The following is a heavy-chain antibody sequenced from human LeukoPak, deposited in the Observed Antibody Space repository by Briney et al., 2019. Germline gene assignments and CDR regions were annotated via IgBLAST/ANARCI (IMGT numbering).Heavy chain of an antibody. CDR3: TVVNYGSGSYPLGS. J-gene: IGHJ5*02. CDR1: GFTFSHAW. Sequence: SGGSLRLSCAASGFTFSHAWMSWVRQAPGKGLELVARIKNKPDGGTSDCTAPVKGRFTISRDDSKSTLYLQMNSLRTEDTAVYYCTVVNYGSGSYPLGSWGQGTLVTVSS. CDR2: IKNKPDGGTS. V-gene: IGHV3-15*01. D-gene: IGHD3-10*01.